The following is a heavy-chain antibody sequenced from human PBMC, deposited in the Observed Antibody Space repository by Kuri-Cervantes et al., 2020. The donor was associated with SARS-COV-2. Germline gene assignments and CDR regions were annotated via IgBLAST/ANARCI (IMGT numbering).Heavy chain of an antibody. CDR2: FDPEDGET. V-gene: IGHV1-24*01. D-gene: IGHD3-3*01. CDR3: ATHRSLRFLEWFRY. Sequence: ASVKVSCKASGGTFSSYAISWVRQAPGQGLEWMRGFDPEDGETIYAQKFQGRVTMTEDTSTDTAYMELSSLRSEDTAVYYCATHRSLRFLEWFRYWGQGTLVTVSS. CDR1: GGTFSSYA. J-gene: IGHJ4*02.